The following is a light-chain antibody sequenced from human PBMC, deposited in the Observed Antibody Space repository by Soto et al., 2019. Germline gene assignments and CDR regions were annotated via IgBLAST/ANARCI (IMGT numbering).Light chain of an antibody. CDR3: TSYRSTSTPYV. CDR2: EVS. CDR1: SSDVDGYNY. J-gene: IGLJ1*01. Sequence: QSVLAQPASVSGSPGQSITISCTGTSSDVDGYNYVSWYQQNPGKAPKLMIYEVSNRPSGVSNRFSGSKSGNTASLTISGLQAEDEADYYCTSYRSTSTPYVFGTGTKVTVL. V-gene: IGLV2-14*01.